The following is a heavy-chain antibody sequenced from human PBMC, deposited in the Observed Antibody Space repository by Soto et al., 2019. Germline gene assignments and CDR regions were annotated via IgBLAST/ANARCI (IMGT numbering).Heavy chain of an antibody. CDR1: GYSFTSYW. J-gene: IGHJ3*01. CDR3: ASTANVDTAMVYGSV. CDR2: IDPSDSYT. V-gene: IGHV5-10-1*01. Sequence: GESLKISCKGSGYSFTSYWISWVCQMPGKGLEWMGRIDPSDSYTNYSPSFQGHVTISADKSISTAYLQWSSLKASDTAMYYCASTANVDTAMVYGSVWGQGTMVTVSS. D-gene: IGHD5-18*01.